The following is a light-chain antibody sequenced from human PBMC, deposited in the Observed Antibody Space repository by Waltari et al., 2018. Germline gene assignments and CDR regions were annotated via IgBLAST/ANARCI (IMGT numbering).Light chain of an antibody. CDR2: SDF. CDR3: STWDHSLKGPV. J-gene: IGLJ2*01. V-gene: IGLV1-44*01. CDR1: ISNIGSAT. Sequence: QSVLTQPPSVSATPGQRVTISCSGSISNIGSATVNWYQHLPGTAPRLVMFSDFQRPSGVPERLSGSNSGTSASLAISGPQSDDEAVYFCSTWDHSLKGPVFGGGTKLTVL.